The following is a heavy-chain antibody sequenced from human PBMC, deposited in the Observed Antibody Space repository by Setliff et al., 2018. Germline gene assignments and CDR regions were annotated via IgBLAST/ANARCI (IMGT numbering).Heavy chain of an antibody. J-gene: IGHJ4*02. V-gene: IGHV4-61*09. CDR1: GGSISSGSYY. D-gene: IGHD2-8*02. Sequence: SETLSLTCTVSGGSISSGSYYWSWIRQPAGKGLEWIGHIYTSGSTNYNPSLNSRVAISVDTSKNQFSLKLSSVTAADTALYYCTVYNTGSSKDHYWGQGTPVTVSS. CDR3: TVYNTGSSKDHY. CDR2: IYTSGST.